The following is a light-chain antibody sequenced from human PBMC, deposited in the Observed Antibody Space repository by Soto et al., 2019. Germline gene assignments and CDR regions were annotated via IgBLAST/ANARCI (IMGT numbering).Light chain of an antibody. V-gene: IGLV1-40*01. Sequence: QSVLTQPPSVSGAPGQRVTISWTGSSSNIGAGYDVHWYQQLPGAAPTLLIFGIFNRPSGVSERFSGSRSGASASLAIAGLQAEDEADYYCQSYDNSLSGSEVFGTGTKLTVL. J-gene: IGLJ1*01. CDR3: QSYDNSLSGSEV. CDR2: GIF. CDR1: SSNIGAGYD.